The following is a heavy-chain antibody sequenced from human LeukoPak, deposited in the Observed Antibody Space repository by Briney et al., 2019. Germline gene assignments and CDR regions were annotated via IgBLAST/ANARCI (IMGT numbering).Heavy chain of an antibody. CDR1: GFTFDDYA. V-gene: IGHV3-9*01. CDR2: ISWNSGTI. J-gene: IGHJ4*02. CDR3: ARVLWGGSMVRGALDY. Sequence: PGGSLRLSCAASGFTFDDYAMHWVRQAPGKGLEWVSGISWNSGTIGYADSVKGRFTISRDNAKNSLYLQMNSLRAEDTAVYYCARVLWGGSMVRGALDYWGQGTLVTVSS. D-gene: IGHD3-10*01.